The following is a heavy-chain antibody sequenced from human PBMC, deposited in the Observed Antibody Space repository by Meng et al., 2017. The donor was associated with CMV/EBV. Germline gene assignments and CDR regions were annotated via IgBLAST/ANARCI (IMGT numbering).Heavy chain of an antibody. CDR2: IRYDGSNK. CDR1: GFTFSSYG. J-gene: IGHJ4*02. V-gene: IGHV3-30*02. D-gene: IGHD2-2*01. CDR3: AKIPAARFDY. Sequence: QVQLVESGGGVVPPGGSLRLSCAASGFTFSSYGMHWVRQAPGKGLEWVAFIRYDGSNKYYADSVKGRFTISRDNSKNTLYLQMNSLRAEDTAVYYCAKIPAARFDYWGQGTLVTVSS.